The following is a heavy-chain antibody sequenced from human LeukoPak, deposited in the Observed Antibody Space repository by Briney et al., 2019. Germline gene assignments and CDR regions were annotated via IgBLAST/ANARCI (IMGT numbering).Heavy chain of an antibody. J-gene: IGHJ4*02. CDR2: VYHTGST. CDR3: ARHTPTYYYDSSGYYYPFDY. CDR1: GDSISSYY. D-gene: IGHD3-22*01. Sequence: PSETLSLTCTVSGDSISSYYWSWIRQPPGKGLEWIGYVYHTGSTNYNSSLKSRVTMSVDTSKNQFSLKLSSVTAADTAVYYCARHTPTYYYDSSGYYYPFDYWGQGTLVTVSS. V-gene: IGHV4-59*08.